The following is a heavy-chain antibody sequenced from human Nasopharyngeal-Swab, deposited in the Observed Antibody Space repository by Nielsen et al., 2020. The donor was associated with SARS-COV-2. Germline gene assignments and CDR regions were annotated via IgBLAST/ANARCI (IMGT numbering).Heavy chain of an antibody. CDR1: GDSVSSNSAA. V-gene: IGHV6-1*01. CDR3: AREGRYCSGGSCKDYYYYYMDV. Sequence: SQTLSLTCAISGDSVSSNSAAWNWIRQSPSRGLEWLGRPYYRSKWYNDYAVSVKSRITINPDTSKNQFSLQLNSVTPEDTAVYYCAREGRYCSGGSCKDYYYYYMDVWGKGTTVTVSS. CDR2: PYYRSKWYN. D-gene: IGHD2-15*01. J-gene: IGHJ6*03.